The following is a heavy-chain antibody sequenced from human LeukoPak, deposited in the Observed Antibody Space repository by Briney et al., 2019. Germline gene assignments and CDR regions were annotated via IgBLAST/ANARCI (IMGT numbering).Heavy chain of an antibody. CDR1: GIKFNDYT. CDR3: AKGLLHSSGYHHGWYFDY. V-gene: IGHV3-43*01. CDR2: ISWDGGTT. J-gene: IGHJ4*02. D-gene: IGHD3-22*01. Sequence: GGSLRLSCAASGIKFNDYTMHWVRQAPGKGLEWVSLISWDGGTTYYADSVKGRFTISRDNSKNSLHLQMSSLRTEDTALYYCAKGLLHSSGYHHGWYFDYWGQGTLAAVSS.